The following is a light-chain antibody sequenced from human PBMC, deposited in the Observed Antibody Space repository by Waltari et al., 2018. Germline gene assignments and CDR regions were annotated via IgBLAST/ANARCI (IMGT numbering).Light chain of an antibody. CDR1: IFTMEGNY. CDR2: RNT. CDR3: AAWDDSLSGRV. V-gene: IGLV1-47*01. J-gene: IGLJ2*01. Sequence: QSVLTQPPSMSGTPGQRVTIPCSGSIFTMEGNYVYCYQQFPGMAPQLLIYRNTERPSGVPDRFSASKAGASASLAISGLRSEDEADYHCAAWDDSLSGRVFGGGTKLTV.